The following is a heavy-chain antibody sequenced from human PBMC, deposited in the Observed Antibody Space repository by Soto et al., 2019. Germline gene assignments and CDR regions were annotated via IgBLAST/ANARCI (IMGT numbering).Heavy chain of an antibody. CDR2: IYYSGST. CDR3: ARDSDYYGSGSPKPYYYGMDV. J-gene: IGHJ6*02. Sequence: SETLSLTCTVSGGSITSSRNYWGWIRQPPGKGLEWIGSIYYSGSTYYNPSLKSRVTISVDTSKNQFSLKLDSVTAADTAVYYCARDSDYYGSGSPKPYYYGMDVWGQGTTVTVSS. D-gene: IGHD3-10*01. V-gene: IGHV4-39*02. CDR1: GGSITSSRNY.